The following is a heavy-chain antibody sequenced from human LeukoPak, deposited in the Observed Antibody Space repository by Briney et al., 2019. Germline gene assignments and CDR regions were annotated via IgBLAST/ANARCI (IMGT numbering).Heavy chain of an antibody. J-gene: IGHJ4*02. Sequence: GGSLRLSCAASGFTFSSYNMNWVRQAPGRGLEWVSSISSGSSYIYYADSVKGRFTISRDNAKNSLYLQMNSLRAEDTAVYYCARAGICSGGSCYSRIFDYWGQGTLVTVPS. V-gene: IGHV3-21*01. CDR1: GFTFSSYN. CDR2: ISSGSSYI. CDR3: ARAGICSGGSCYSRIFDY. D-gene: IGHD2-15*01.